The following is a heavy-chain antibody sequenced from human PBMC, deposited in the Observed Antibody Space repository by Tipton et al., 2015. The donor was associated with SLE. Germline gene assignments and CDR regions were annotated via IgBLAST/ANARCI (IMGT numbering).Heavy chain of an antibody. D-gene: IGHD1-14*01. V-gene: IGHV4-59*11. CDR1: GGSITSHY. CDR2: IYYSGST. J-gene: IGHJ3*02. Sequence: TLSLTCTVSGGSITSHYWGWIRPPPGKGLEWIGYIYYSGSTNYNPSLTSRVTISVDTSKNLFSLKVNSVTAADTAVYYCARAGRDDAFDIWGQGTMVTVSS. CDR3: ARAGRDDAFDI.